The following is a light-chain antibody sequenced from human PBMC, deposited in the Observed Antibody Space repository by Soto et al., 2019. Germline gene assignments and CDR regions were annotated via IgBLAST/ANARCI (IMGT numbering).Light chain of an antibody. V-gene: IGLV2-14*03. CDR2: DVS. Sequence: QFALTQPASVSGSPGQSITISCTGTSSDVGGYNYVSWYQQHPGQAPKFMIYDVSRRPSVVSNRCSGSKSGNTASLTISGLQAEDEADYYCCSYTTSNARQIVFGTGTKLTVL. CDR1: SSDVGGYNY. J-gene: IGLJ1*01. CDR3: CSYTTSNARQIV.